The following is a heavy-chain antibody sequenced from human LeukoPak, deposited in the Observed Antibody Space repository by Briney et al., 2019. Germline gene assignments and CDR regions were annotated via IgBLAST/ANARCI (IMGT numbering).Heavy chain of an antibody. V-gene: IGHV3-48*03. D-gene: IGHD3-10*01. CDR1: GFTFSRYE. CDR3: ARDRGFGGFFDY. CDR2: ISTSGSTI. Sequence: GGSLRLSCAASGFTFSRYEMNWVRQAPGKGLEWVSYISTSGSTIYYADSVKGRFTISRDNAKNSLYLQMNSLRAEDTAVYYCARDRGFGGFFDYWGQGTLVTVSS. J-gene: IGHJ4*02.